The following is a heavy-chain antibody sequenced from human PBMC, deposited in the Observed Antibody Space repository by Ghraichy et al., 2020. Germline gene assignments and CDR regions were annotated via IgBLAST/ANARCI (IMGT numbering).Heavy chain of an antibody. J-gene: IGHJ2*01. CDR2: ISWNSGSI. CDR3: ASAPGSTYWYFDL. CDR1: GFTFDDYA. V-gene: IGHV3-9*01. Sequence: GGSLRLSCAASGFTFDDYAMHWVRQAPGKGLEWVSGISWNSGSIGYADSVKGRFTISRDNAKNSLYLQMNSLRAEDTALYYCASAPGSTYWYFDLWGRGTLVTVSS. D-gene: IGHD2-2*01.